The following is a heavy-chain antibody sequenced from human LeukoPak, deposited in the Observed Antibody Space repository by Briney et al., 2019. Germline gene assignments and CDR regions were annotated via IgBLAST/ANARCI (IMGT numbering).Heavy chain of an antibody. CDR3: ARAEGYYQDFDAFDI. D-gene: IGHD3-22*01. J-gene: IGHJ3*02. CDR1: GFTFSSYS. Sequence: GGSLRLSCAASGFTFSSYSMNWVRQAPGKGLEWVSYISSSGSTMYYADSVKGRFTISRDNAKNSLYLQMNSLRAEDTAVYYCARAEGYYQDFDAFDIWGQGTMVTVSS. V-gene: IGHV3-48*04. CDR2: ISSSGSTM.